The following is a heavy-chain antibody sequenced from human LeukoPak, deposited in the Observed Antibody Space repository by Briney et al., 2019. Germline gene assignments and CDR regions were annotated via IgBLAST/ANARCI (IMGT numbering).Heavy chain of an antibody. CDR2: IYYSGTT. D-gene: IGHD3-10*01. CDR1: GGSISGFF. J-gene: IGHJ5*02. Sequence: PSETLSLSCTVSGGSISGFFWTWIRQSPGKGLEYIGYIYYSGTTDYNPTLKSRVSMSVDTSKNQFFLNLTSVTAADTAIYYCVRVGYGSVSCGGFDPWGQGTLVTVSS. CDR3: VRVGYGSVSCGGFDP. V-gene: IGHV4-59*01.